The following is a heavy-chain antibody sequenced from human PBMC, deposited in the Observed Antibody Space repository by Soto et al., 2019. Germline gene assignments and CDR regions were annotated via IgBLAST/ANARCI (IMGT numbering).Heavy chain of an antibody. Sequence: GGSLRLSCAASGFTFSSYAMHWVRQAPGKGLEWVAVISYDGSNKYYADSVKGRFTISRDNSKNTLYLQMNSLRAEDTAVYYCARDHGDYENNYYYYYGMDVWGQGTTVTVSS. J-gene: IGHJ6*02. CDR1: GFTFSSYA. CDR3: ARDHGDYENNYYYYYGMDV. D-gene: IGHD4-17*01. CDR2: ISYDGSNK. V-gene: IGHV3-30-3*01.